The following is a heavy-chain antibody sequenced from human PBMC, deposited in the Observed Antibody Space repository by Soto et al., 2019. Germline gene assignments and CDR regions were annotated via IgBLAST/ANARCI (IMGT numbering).Heavy chain of an antibody. CDR3: AKDSYYYDSSCYYLAYFQH. CDR1: GFTFSSYG. V-gene: IGHV3-30*18. D-gene: IGHD3-22*01. CDR2: ISYDGSNK. Sequence: PGGSLRLYCADSGFTFSSYGMHWVRQAPGKGLEWVAVISYDGSNKYYADSVKGRFTISRDNSKNTLYLQMNSLRAEDTAVYYCAKDSYYYDSSCYYLAYFQHWGQGTLVTLSS. J-gene: IGHJ1*01.